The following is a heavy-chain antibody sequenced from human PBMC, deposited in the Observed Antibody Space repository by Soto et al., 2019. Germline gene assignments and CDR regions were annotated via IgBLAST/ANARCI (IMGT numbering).Heavy chain of an antibody. D-gene: IGHD3-10*01. CDR2: INAANGQV. V-gene: IGHV1-3*05. CDR3: ARVMAVQAFDI. J-gene: IGHJ3*02. CDR1: GYTFTTYG. Sequence: VQLVQSGAEEKRPGASVKVSCKASGYTFTTYGIHWVRQAPGQRLEWMGWINAANGQVKYSQNFQGRISITRDISARTAYMELSRLRSEDTAVYYCARVMAVQAFDIWGLGTMVTVS.